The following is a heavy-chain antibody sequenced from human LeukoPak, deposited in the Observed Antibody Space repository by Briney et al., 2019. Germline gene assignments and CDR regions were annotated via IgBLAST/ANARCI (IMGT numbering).Heavy chain of an antibody. V-gene: IGHV4-59*13. CDR1: PGSISSYS. CDR2: MYCSGSP. J-gene: IGHJ6*03. Sequence: SETLSLTCTASPGSISSYSWSWIRQPPGKGLEWIGYMYCSGSPNYNPSLKIRVTISVYTAKNQFTLKLSSVSAADTAVYFYARTIESSGWKTYYYDDMDYWGKGTTVTVSS. D-gene: IGHD6-19*01. CDR3: ARTIESSGWKTYYYDDMDY.